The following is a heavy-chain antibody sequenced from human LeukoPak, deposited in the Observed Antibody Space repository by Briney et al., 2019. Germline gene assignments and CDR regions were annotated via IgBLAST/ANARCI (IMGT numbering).Heavy chain of an antibody. CDR3: ARGLAGRLGFDY. J-gene: IGHJ4*02. D-gene: IGHD6-6*01. CDR1: SYSISSAYY. V-gene: IGHV4-38-2*02. Sequence: PSETLSLTCTISSYSISSAYYWGWIRQPPGKGLKWIGNIYHSGSTYYNPSLKSRVTISVDTSKNQFSLKLSSVTAADTAVYHCARGLAGRLGFDYWGQGTLVTVSS. CDR2: IYHSGST.